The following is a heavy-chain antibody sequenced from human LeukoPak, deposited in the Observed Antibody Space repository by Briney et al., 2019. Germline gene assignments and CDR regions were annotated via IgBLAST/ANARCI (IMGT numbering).Heavy chain of an antibody. D-gene: IGHD1-26*01. CDR2: ISYSGT. V-gene: IGHV4-39*01. CDR1: GGSISIRNYY. Sequence: SETLSLTCTVSGGSISIRNYYWGWIRQPPGRGLEWIGSISYSGTYYNPSLKSRLTIPVDTSKNHFSLNLRSVTAADTAVYYCARRTSNPVGAIDYWGQGTLVTVSS. CDR3: ARRTSNPVGAIDY. J-gene: IGHJ4*02.